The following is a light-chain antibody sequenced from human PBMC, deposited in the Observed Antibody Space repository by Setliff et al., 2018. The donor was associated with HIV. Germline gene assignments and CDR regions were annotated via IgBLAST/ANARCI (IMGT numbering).Light chain of an antibody. CDR1: SSDVGSYNF. Sequence: QSALAQPASVSGSPGQSITISCSGTSSDVGSYNFVSWYQQHPGNAPKLIVYEVDKRPSGVSSRFSGSKSGNTASLAISGLQAEDEADYYCCSYAGSSTFIFGGGTKVTVL. J-gene: IGLJ2*01. V-gene: IGLV2-23*02. CDR3: CSYAGSSTFI. CDR2: EVD.